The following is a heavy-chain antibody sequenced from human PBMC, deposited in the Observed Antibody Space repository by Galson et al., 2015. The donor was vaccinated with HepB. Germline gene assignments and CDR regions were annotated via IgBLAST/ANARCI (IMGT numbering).Heavy chain of an antibody. J-gene: IGHJ3*02. CDR2: IYPGDSNT. CDR1: GYRFSNFW. D-gene: IGHD1-26*01. CDR3: ASGPLGSRDAFDI. Sequence: QSGAEVKKPGESLKISCKGSGYRFSNFWIAWVRQMPGEGLEWVGIIYPGDSNTRYSPSFQSQVTISADKSISTAYLQWSSLKASDTAMYYCASGPLGSRDAFDIWGQGTMVTVSS. V-gene: IGHV5-51*03.